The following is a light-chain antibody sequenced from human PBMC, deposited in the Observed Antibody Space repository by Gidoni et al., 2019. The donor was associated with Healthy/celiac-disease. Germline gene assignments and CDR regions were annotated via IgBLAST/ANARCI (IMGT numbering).Light chain of an antibody. CDR3: GADHGSGSNFVVV. Sequence: QPVLTQPPSASASLGASVTLPCTLISGDSNYKVDWYQQRPGKGPRFVMRVGTGGIVGSKGDGIPDRFSVLGSGLNRYLTIKNIQEEDESDYHCGADHGSGSNFVVVFGGGTKLTVL. V-gene: IGLV9-49*01. CDR1: SGDSNYK. CDR2: VGTGGIVG. J-gene: IGLJ2*01.